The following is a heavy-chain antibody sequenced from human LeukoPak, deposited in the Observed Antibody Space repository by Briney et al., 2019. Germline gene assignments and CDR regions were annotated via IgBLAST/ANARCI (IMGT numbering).Heavy chain of an antibody. J-gene: IGHJ4*02. V-gene: IGHV3-7*01. CDR3: ARAYDILTGYLGRTFDY. CDR1: GFTFSSYW. CDR2: IKQDGSEK. Sequence: GGSLRLSCAASGFTFSSYWMSWVRQAPGKGLEWVANIKQDGSEKYYVDSVKGRFTISRDNAKNSLYLQMNSLRAEDTAVYYCARAYDILTGYLGRTFDYWGQGTLVTVSS. D-gene: IGHD3-9*01.